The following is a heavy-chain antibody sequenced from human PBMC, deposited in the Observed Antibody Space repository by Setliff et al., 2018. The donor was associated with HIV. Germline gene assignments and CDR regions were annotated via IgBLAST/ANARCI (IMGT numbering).Heavy chain of an antibody. J-gene: IGHJ6*03. CDR1: GYSISSGYY. CDR3: ARELGSFPYYMDV. Sequence: ETLSLTCAVSGYSISSGYYWGWIRQPPEKGLEWIGEIHHSRRTNYSPSLKSRVAISLDTSKNQFSLKLSSVTAADTAIYYCARELGSFPYYMDVWGKGTTVTVSS. D-gene: IGHD3-10*01. CDR2: IHHSRRT. V-gene: IGHV4-38-2*02.